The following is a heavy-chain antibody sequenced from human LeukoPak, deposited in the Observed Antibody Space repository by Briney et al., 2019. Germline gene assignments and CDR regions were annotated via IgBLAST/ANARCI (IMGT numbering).Heavy chain of an antibody. J-gene: IGHJ6*02. CDR1: GYTFTSYD. CDR2: MNPNSGNT. CDR3: ARGSVGWGYYYYGMDV. V-gene: IGHV1-8*01. D-gene: IGHD6-19*01. Sequence: ASVKVSCKASGYTFTSYDINWVRQATGQGLEWMGWMNPNSGNTGYAQKFQGRVTITRNTSISTAYMELSSLRSEDTAVYYCARGSVGWGYYYYGMDVWGQGTTVTVSS.